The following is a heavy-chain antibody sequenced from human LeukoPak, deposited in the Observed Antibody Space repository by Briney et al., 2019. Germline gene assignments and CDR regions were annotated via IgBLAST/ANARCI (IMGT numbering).Heavy chain of an antibody. D-gene: IGHD3-3*01. J-gene: IGHJ4*02. CDR1: GFTFSSYS. V-gene: IGHV3-48*01. CDR3: ARDGSYYDFWSGYQDDY. CDR2: ISSSSSTI. Sequence: GGSLRLSCAASGFTFSSYSMNWVRQAPGKGLEWVSYISSSSSTIYYADSVKGRFTISRDNAKNSLYLQMNSLRAEDTAVYYCARDGSYYDFWSGYQDDYWGQGTLVTVSS.